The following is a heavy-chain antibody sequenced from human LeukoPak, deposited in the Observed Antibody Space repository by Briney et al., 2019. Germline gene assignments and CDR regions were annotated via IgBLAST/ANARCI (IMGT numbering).Heavy chain of an antibody. D-gene: IGHD6-25*01. Sequence: ASVKVSCKASGYTFTGYYMHWVRQAPGQGLEWMGWINPNSGGTNYAQKFQGRVTMTRDTSISTAYMELSRLRSDDTAVYYCARDFPKRGGQRGDYWGQGTLVAVSS. J-gene: IGHJ4*02. CDR3: ARDFPKRGGQRGDY. CDR1: GYTFTGYY. V-gene: IGHV1-2*02. CDR2: INPNSGGT.